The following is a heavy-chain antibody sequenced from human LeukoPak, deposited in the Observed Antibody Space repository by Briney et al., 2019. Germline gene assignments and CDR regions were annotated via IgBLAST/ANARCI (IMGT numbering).Heavy chain of an antibody. J-gene: IGHJ4*02. CDR2: ISAYNGNT. V-gene: IGHV1-18*01. Sequence: GASVKVSCKAPGYTFTSYGISWVRQAPGQGLEWMGWISAYNGNTNYAQKLQGRVTMTTDTSTSTAYMELRSLRSDDTAVYYCARGVGYDFWSGPTRFDYWGQGTLVTVSS. D-gene: IGHD3-3*01. CDR1: GYTFTSYG. CDR3: ARGVGYDFWSGPTRFDY.